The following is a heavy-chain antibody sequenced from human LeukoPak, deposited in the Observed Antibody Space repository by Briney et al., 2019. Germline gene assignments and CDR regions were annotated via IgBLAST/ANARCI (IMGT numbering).Heavy chain of an antibody. V-gene: IGHV4-59*12. CDR2: IYYIGST. J-gene: IGHJ3*02. D-gene: IGHD6-19*01. CDR3: ARLGRRQWLATNRDAFDI. Sequence: SETLSLTCTVSGGSISSYYWSWIRQPPGKGLEWIGYIYYIGSTNYNPSLKSRVTISVDTSKNQFSLKLSSVTAADTAVYYCARLGRRQWLATNRDAFDIRGQGTMVTVSS. CDR1: GGSISSYY.